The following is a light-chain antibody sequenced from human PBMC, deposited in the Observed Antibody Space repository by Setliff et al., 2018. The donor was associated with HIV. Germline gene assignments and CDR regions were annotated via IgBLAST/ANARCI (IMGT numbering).Light chain of an antibody. CDR3: GTWDSSLSAPV. J-gene: IGLJ3*02. V-gene: IGLV1-51*02. CDR2: ENN. CDR1: SSNIGNNY. Sequence: QSVLTQPPSVSAAPGQKVTISCSGSSSNIGNNYVSWYQQFPGTAPKLFVYENNKRPSGIPDRVSGSKSGTSATLGITGLQTGDEAGYYCGTWDSSLSAPVFGGGTKVTVL.